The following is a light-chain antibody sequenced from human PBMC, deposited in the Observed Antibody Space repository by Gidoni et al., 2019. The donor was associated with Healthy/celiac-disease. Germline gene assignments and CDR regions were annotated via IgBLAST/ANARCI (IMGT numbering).Light chain of an antibody. V-gene: IGKV3-20*01. Sequence: ENVLTQSPGTMSLSQGERATLSCSAIQSVSSSYLAWYQQKPGQAPRLLIYCASRRATGIPDRFSCSGSGTEFTFTISRLEPVDFAVYYFQQYGSSPQTFGQGTKVEIK. J-gene: IGKJ1*01. CDR1: QSVSSSY. CDR2: CAS. CDR3: QQYGSSPQT.